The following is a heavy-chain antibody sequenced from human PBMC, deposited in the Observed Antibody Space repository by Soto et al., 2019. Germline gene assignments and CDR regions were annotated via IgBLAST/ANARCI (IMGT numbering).Heavy chain of an antibody. CDR3: AKAPAHGSSLKYYFDY. V-gene: IGHV3-23*01. J-gene: IGHJ4*02. CDR2: ISGSGGST. CDR1: GFTFSSYA. D-gene: IGHD2-15*01. Sequence: GGSLRLSCAASGFTFSSYAMSWVRQAPGKGLEWVSAISGSGGSTYYAGSVKGRFTISRDNSKNTLYLQMNSLRAEDTAVYYCAKAPAHGSSLKYYFDYWGQGTLVTVSS.